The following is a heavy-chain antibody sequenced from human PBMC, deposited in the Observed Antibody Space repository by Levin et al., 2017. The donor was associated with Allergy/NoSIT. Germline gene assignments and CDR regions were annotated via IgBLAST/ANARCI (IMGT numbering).Heavy chain of an antibody. V-gene: IGHV4-61*02. CDR3: ARASSTLDY. D-gene: IGHD2-2*01. CDR1: GGSISSGSYY. Sequence: SQTLSLTCTVSGGSISSGSYYWSWIRQPAGKGLEWIGRIYTSGSTNYNPSLKSRVTISVDTSKNQFSLKLSSVTAADTAVYYCARASSTLDYWGQGTLVTVSS. J-gene: IGHJ4*02. CDR2: IYTSGST.